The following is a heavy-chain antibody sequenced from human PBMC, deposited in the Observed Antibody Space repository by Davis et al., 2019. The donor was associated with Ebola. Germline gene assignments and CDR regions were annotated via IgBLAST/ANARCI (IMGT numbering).Heavy chain of an antibody. V-gene: IGHV1-69*13. D-gene: IGHD2-2*01. Sequence: SVKVSCKAPGGTFSSYSIIWVRQAPGQGLEWMGGFIPVYGAANYAQKFQGRVTITADESASTAYMELSSLTSENTAVYYRARVRGYCSSTSCPAYGMDVWGQGTTVTVSS. J-gene: IGHJ6*02. CDR1: GGTFSSYS. CDR3: ARVRGYCSSTSCPAYGMDV. CDR2: FIPVYGAA.